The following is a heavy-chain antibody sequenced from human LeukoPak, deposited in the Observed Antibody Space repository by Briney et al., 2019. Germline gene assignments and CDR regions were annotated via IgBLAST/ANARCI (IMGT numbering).Heavy chain of an antibody. CDR1: GFTFSSYS. CDR3: ARVENYSSSWLRYYYYGMDV. J-gene: IGHJ6*02. V-gene: IGHV3-48*04. Sequence: GGSLRLSCAASGFTFSSYSMSWIRQAPGKGLEWVSYISSSGSTIYYADSVKGRFTISRDNAKNSLYLQMNSLRAEDTAVYYCARVENYSSSWLRYYYYGMDVWGQGTTVTVSS. CDR2: ISSSGSTI. D-gene: IGHD6-13*01.